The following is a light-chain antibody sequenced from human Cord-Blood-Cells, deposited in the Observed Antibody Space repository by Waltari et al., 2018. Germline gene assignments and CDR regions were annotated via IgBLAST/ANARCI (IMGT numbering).Light chain of an antibody. Sequence: HSALTQPASVSGSPGQSITISCTGTSSDVGSYNLVSWYQHDPGKAPKLMIYEVSKRPSGVANRFSGSKSGNTASLTISGLQAEDEADYYCCSYAGSSTVVFGGGTKLTVL. J-gene: IGLJ2*01. CDR3: CSYAGSSTVV. V-gene: IGLV2-23*02. CDR1: SSDVGSYNL. CDR2: EVS.